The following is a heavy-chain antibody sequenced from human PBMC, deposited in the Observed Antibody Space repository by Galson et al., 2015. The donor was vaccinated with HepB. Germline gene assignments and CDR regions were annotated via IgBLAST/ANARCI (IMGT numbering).Heavy chain of an antibody. D-gene: IGHD3-10*01. V-gene: IGHV3-23*01. Sequence: SLRLSCAASGFTFSSYAMSWVRQAPGKGLEWVSGISGSGGSTYYADSVKGRFTISRDNSKNTLYLQMNSLRGEDTAVYNCAKDGTMVRGLISYFDYWGQGTLVTVSS. CDR2: ISGSGGST. CDR3: AKDGTMVRGLISYFDY. J-gene: IGHJ4*02. CDR1: GFTFSSYA.